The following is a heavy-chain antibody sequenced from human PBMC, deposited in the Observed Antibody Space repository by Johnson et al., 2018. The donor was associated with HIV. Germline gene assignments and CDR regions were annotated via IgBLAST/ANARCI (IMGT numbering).Heavy chain of an antibody. D-gene: IGHD1-7*01. J-gene: IGHJ3*02. CDR2: TRNKANSYTT. CDR3: VRVELGAFDI. CDR1: GFTFSDHY. V-gene: IGHV3-72*01. Sequence: VQLVESGVGLVQPGGSLRLSCAASGFTFSDHYMDWVRQAPGKGLEWVGRTRNKANSYTTEYAASVKGRFTISRDDSKNSLYLQMNSLKTEDTAVYYCVRVELGAFDIWGQGTMVTVSS.